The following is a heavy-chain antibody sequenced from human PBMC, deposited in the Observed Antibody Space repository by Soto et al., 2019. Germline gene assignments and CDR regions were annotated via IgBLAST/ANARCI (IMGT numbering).Heavy chain of an antibody. CDR3: AADCSSSFDAFDS. J-gene: IGHJ3*02. CDR2: IVVGSGNT. V-gene: IGHV1-58*02. CDR1: GFTFTSSA. D-gene: IGHD2-21*01. Sequence: SVKVSCKASGFTFTSSAMQWVRQARGQRLEWIGWIVVGSGNTNYAQKFQERVTITRDMSTSTAYMELSSLRSEDTAVYYCAADCSSSFDAFDSWGQGTMVTVSS.